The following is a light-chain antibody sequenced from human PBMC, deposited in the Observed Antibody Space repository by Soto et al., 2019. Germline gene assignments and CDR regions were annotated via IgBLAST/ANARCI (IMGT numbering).Light chain of an antibody. J-gene: IGKJ3*01. Sequence: DIQLTQSPSSLSASVGDRVIITCQASQDIGNYLNWYQQRPGKAPNLLISDASILEPGVSSRFSGSGSGTDFTFTIDSLQPEDIATYYCQQYDNVPSWTFGPGTKVEIK. V-gene: IGKV1-33*01. CDR1: QDIGNY. CDR2: DAS. CDR3: QQYDNVPSWT.